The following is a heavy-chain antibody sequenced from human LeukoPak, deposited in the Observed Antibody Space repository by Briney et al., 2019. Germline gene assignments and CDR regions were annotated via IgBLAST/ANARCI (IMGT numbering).Heavy chain of an antibody. CDR1: GFTFSRYW. Sequence: PGGSLRLSCAASGFTFSRYWMSWVRQAPGKGLEWLANINQDGSEICYVDSVKGRFTISRDNAKSSLYLQMNSLRAEDTAIFYCARDIELSTWGPGTMVTVSS. CDR2: INQDGSEI. D-gene: IGHD3-16*02. V-gene: IGHV3-7*04. J-gene: IGHJ3*01. CDR3: ARDIELST.